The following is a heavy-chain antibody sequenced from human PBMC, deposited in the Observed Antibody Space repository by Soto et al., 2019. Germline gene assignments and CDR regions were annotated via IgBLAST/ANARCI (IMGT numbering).Heavy chain of an antibody. CDR3: ARDGVLPAQNPYYYGVDV. Sequence: LSLTCTVSGGSISNRDYYWTWIRQPPGKGLEWIGYIYYSGNTYYNPSLKSRVTISVDTSKNQFSLKLSSVIAADTAVYYCARDGVLPAQNPYYYGVDVWGQGTTVTVSS. D-gene: IGHD2-2*01. CDR1: GGSISNRDYY. J-gene: IGHJ6*02. V-gene: IGHV4-30-4*01. CDR2: IYYSGNT.